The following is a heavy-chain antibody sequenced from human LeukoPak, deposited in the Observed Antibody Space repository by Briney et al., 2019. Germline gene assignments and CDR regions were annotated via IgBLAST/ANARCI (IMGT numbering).Heavy chain of an antibody. D-gene: IGHD6-19*01. J-gene: IGHJ3*01. Sequence: ASVKVSCKASGYTFTGYYMHWVRQAPGQGLEWMGWINPNSGGTNYAQDFHGRVTMTGYTSINTGYLELTRLRSDDTAVYYCARDRALAGTNLDAFDSWGQGTTVIVSS. CDR2: INPNSGGT. CDR1: GYTFTGYY. V-gene: IGHV1-2*02. CDR3: ARDRALAGTNLDAFDS.